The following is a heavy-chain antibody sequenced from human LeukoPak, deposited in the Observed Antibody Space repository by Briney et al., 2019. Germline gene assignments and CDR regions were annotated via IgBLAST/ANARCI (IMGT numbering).Heavy chain of an antibody. J-gene: IGHJ1*01. CDR3: AREYSRAEYFQH. CDR1: GGSISSYY. Sequence: PSETLSLTCTVSGGSISSYYWSWIRQPAGKGLEWIGRIYTSGSTYYNPSLKSRVTISVDTSKNQYSLKLSSVTAADTAVYYCAREYSRAEYFQHWGQGTLVTVSS. D-gene: IGHD2-15*01. CDR2: IYTSGST. V-gene: IGHV4-4*07.